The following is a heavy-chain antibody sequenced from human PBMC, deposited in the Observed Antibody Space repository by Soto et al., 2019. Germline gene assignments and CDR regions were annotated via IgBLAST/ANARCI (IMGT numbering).Heavy chain of an antibody. CDR2: IKQDGSEK. CDR3: ARVSACIVRACDAFDI. V-gene: IGHV3-7*01. J-gene: IGHJ3*02. CDR1: GFTFSSYW. D-gene: IGHD1-26*01. Sequence: GGSLRLSCAASGFTFSSYWMSWVRQAPGKGLEWVANIKQDGSEKYYVDSVKGRFTISRDNAKNSLYLQMNSLRAEDTAVYYCARVSACIVRACDAFDIWGQGTMVTVSS.